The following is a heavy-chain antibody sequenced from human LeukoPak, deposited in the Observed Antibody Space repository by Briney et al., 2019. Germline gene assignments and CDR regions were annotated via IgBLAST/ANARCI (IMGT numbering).Heavy chain of an antibody. J-gene: IGHJ4*02. D-gene: IGHD3-10*01. CDR3: ARDPYNSVSSYFDY. V-gene: IGHV3-53*01. CDR1: GLTVSSNY. CDR2: IYSGGST. Sequence: GGSLRLSCAVSGLTVSSNYMSWVRQAPGKGLEWVSAIYSGGSTFYADSVKGRFTISRDNSKNTLYLQMNSLRAEDTAVYYCARDPYNSVSSYFDYWGQGTLVTVSS.